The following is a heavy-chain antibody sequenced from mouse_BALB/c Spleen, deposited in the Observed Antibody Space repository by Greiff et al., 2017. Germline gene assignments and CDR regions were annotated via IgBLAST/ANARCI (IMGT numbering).Heavy chain of an antibody. J-gene: IGHJ3*01. D-gene: IGHD2-14*01. Sequence: EVQLVESGGGLVQPGGSLKLSCAASGFTFSDYYMYWVRQTPEKRLEWVATISDGGSYTYYPDSVKGRFTISRDNAKNNLYLQMSSLKSEDTAMYYCARGEVRRLAYWGQGTLVTVSA. V-gene: IGHV5-4*02. CDR3: ARGEVRRLAY. CDR2: ISDGGSYT. CDR1: GFTFSDYY.